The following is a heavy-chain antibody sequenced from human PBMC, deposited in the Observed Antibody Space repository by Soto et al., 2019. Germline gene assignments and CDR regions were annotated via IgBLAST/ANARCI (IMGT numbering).Heavy chain of an antibody. J-gene: IGHJ6*02. V-gene: IGHV1-69*02. CDR3: ARWYSNIPADYYYYGMDV. CDR2: IIPILGIA. CDR1: GGTFSSYT. Sequence: QVQLVQSGAEVKKPGSSVKVSCKASGGTFSSYTISWVRQAPGQGLEWMGRIIPILGIANYAQKFQGRVTITADXXTXTXXMELSSLRSEDTAVYYCARWYSNIPADYYYYGMDVWGQGTTVTVSS. D-gene: IGHD2-15*01.